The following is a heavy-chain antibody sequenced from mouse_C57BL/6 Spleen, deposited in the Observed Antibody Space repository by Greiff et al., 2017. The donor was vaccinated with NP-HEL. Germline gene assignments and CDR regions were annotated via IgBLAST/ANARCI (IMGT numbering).Heavy chain of an antibody. CDR2: IYPGNSDT. Sequence: VQLKQSGTVLARPGASVKMSCKTSGYTFTSYWMHWVKQRPGQGLEWIGAIYPGNSDTSYNQKFKGKAKLTAVTSASTAYMELSSLTNEDSAVYYCTWYYGSSPSWFAYWGQGTLVTVSA. CDR3: TWYYGSSPSWFAY. CDR1: GYTFTSYW. D-gene: IGHD1-1*01. V-gene: IGHV1-5*01. J-gene: IGHJ3*01.